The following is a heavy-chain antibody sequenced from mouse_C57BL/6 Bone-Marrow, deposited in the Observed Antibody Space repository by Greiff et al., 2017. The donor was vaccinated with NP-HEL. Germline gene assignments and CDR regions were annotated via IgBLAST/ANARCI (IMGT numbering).Heavy chain of an antibody. V-gene: IGHV5-6*01. J-gene: IGHJ3*01. Sequence: EVKLMESGGDLVKPGGSLKLSCAASGFTFSSYGMSWVRQTPDKRLEWVATISSGGSCTYYPDSVKGRFTISRDNAKNTRYLQMSSLKAEDTAMYYCARHRNWAWFAYWGQGTLVTVSA. CDR2: ISSGGSCT. CDR3: ARHRNWAWFAY. D-gene: IGHD4-1*01. CDR1: GFTFSSYG.